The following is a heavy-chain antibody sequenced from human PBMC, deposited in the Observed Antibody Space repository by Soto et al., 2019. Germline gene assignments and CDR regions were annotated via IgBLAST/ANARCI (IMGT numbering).Heavy chain of an antibody. CDR2: MNPYSGNT. Sequence: ASVNVSCKASGYTFTGYYMHWVRQATGQGLEWMGWMNPYSGNTGYAQKFQGRVTVTRNTSISTVYMELSGLRPDDTAVYYCARRKERSGPHYFDYWGQGSQVTVSS. D-gene: IGHD6-25*01. CDR1: GYTFTGYY. J-gene: IGHJ4*02. CDR3: ARRKERSGPHYFDY. V-gene: IGHV1-8*02.